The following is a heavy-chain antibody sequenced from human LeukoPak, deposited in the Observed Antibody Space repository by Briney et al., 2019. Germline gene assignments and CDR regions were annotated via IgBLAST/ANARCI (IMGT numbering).Heavy chain of an antibody. D-gene: IGHD6-19*01. J-gene: IGHJ4*02. Sequence: GGSLRLSCAASGFTFSRYAMSWVRQAPGKGLGWVSAIRGSGGSTYYADSVKGRFTICRDNHKHTPYRQVNSERTEHTGVSECAKEGEQWLPDRYWGQGTLVTVSS. CDR3: AKEGEQWLPDRY. V-gene: IGHV3-23*01. CDR1: GFTFSRYA. CDR2: IRGSGGST.